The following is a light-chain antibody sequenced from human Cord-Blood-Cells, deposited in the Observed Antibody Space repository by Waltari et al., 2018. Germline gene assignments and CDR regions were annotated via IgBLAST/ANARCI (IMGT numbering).Light chain of an antibody. CDR3: QQSYSTLT. V-gene: IGKV1-39*01. CDR1: QSISSY. J-gene: IGKJ4*01. CDR2: AAS. Sequence: DIQMTQSPSSMSASVGDRVTITCRASQSISSYLNWYQQKPGKAPKLLIYAASSLQSGVPSSFSGSGSGTDFTLTIISLQPEDFATYYCQQSYSTLTFGGGTKVEIK.